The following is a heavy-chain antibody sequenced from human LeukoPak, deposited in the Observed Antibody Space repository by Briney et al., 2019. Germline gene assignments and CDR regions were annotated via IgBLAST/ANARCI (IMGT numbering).Heavy chain of an antibody. CDR3: ARVGYCSGGSCPFYY. CDR2: ISSSSRYI. J-gene: IGHJ4*02. Sequence: GGSLRLSCAVSGFTFSNFWMNWVRQAPGKGLEWVSSISSSSRYIYYADSVKGRFTISRDNAKNSLYLQMNSLRAEDTAVYYCARVGYCSGGSCPFYYWGQGTLVTVSS. CDR1: GFTFSNFW. D-gene: IGHD2-15*01. V-gene: IGHV3-21*01.